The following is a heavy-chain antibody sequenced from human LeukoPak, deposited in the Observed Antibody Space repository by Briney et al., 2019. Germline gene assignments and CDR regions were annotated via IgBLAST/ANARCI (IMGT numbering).Heavy chain of an antibody. Sequence: GGSLRLSCAASGFIFNNYGMNWVRQAPGKGLDWVSYISSSSSTIYYADSVKGRFTISRDNAKNSLYLQMNSLRAEDTAVYYCARVADLVVVPAAISCVAYWGQGTLVTVSS. CDR3: ARVADLVVVPAAISCVAY. CDR1: GFIFNNYG. V-gene: IGHV3-48*01. J-gene: IGHJ4*02. CDR2: ISSSSSTI. D-gene: IGHD2-2*01.